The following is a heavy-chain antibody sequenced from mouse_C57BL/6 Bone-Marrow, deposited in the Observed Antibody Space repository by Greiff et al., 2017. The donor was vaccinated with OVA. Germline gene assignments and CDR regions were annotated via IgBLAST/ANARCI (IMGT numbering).Heavy chain of an antibody. J-gene: IGHJ4*01. V-gene: IGHV14-4*01. CDR1: GFNIKDDY. CDR2: IDPENGDT. CDR3: TNYGMDY. Sequence: EVQLVESGAELVRPGASVKLSCTASGFNIKDDYMHWVKQRPEKGLEWIGWIDPENGDTEYASKFQGKATITADTSSHTAYLQLSSLTSEDTAVYYCTNYGMDYWGQGTSVTVSS.